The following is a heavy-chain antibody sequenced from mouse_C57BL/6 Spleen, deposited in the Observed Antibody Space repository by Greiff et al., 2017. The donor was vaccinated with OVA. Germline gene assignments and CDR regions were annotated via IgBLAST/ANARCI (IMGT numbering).Heavy chain of an antibody. Sequence: QVQLQQPGAELVRPGSSVKLSCKASGYTFTSYWMHWVKQRPIQGLEWIGNIDPSDSETHYNQKFKDKATLTVDKSSSTAYMQLSILTSEDSAVYYCARGNYDYGNWYFDVWGTGTTVTVSS. CDR2: IDPSDSET. V-gene: IGHV1-52*01. D-gene: IGHD2-4*01. CDR3: ARGNYDYGNWYFDV. CDR1: GYTFTSYW. J-gene: IGHJ1*03.